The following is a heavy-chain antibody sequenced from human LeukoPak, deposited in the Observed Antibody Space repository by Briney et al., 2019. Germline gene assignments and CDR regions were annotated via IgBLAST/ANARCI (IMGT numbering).Heavy chain of an antibody. J-gene: IGHJ5*02. CDR3: ARDVVVVTAIGNWFDP. V-gene: IGHV4-61*02. D-gene: IGHD2-21*02. Sequence: PSETLSLTCTVSGGSISSGSYYWRWIRQPAGRGLEWLGRIYTSGSTNYNPSLKSRVTISVDTSKNQFSLKLSSVTAADTAVYYCARDVVVVTAIGNWFDPWGQGTLVTVSS. CDR2: IYTSGST. CDR1: GGSISSGSYY.